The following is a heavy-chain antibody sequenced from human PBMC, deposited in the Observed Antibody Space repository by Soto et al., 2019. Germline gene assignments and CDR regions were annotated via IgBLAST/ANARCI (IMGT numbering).Heavy chain of an antibody. Sequence: ASVKVSCKASGYIFTGYYMHWVRQAPGQGLEWTGWINPNSGGTNYAQKFQGRVTMTRDTSISTAYMELSRLRSDDTAVYYCARAHRGRYYYDSSGLALGYWGQGTRVTSPQ. CDR3: ARAHRGRYYYDSSGLALGY. CDR1: GYIFTGYY. CDR2: INPNSGGT. D-gene: IGHD3-22*01. J-gene: IGHJ4*02. V-gene: IGHV1-2*02.